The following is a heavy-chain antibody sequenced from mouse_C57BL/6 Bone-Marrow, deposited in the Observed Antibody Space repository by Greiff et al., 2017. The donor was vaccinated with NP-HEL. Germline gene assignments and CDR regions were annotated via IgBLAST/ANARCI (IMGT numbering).Heavy chain of an antibody. Sequence: EVKLMESGGGLVKPGGSLKLSCAASGFTFSSYAMSWVRQTPEKRLEWVATLSDGGSYTYYPDNVKDRFTISRDNAKNNLYLQMSHLKSEDTAMYYCARGEDYDGYYVAMDYWGQGTSVTVSS. CDR3: ARGEDYDGYYVAMDY. V-gene: IGHV5-4*03. CDR1: GFTFSSYA. D-gene: IGHD2-3*01. CDR2: LSDGGSYT. J-gene: IGHJ4*01.